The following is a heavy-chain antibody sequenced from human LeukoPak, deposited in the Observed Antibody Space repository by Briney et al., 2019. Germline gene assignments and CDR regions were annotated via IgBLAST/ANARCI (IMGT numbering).Heavy chain of an antibody. D-gene: IGHD3-10*01. V-gene: IGHV4-39*07. CDR3: ARRHTGSGSYFY. CDR2: MSYSGHT. J-gene: IGHJ4*02. CDR1: GDYIGRINYY. Sequence: PSETLSLTCTISGDYIGRINYYWGWIRQPPGKGLEWIVSMSYSGHTYYNPSLKSRVTISVDTSKNQFSLKLSSVTAADTAVYYCARRHTGSGSYFYWGQGTLVTVSS.